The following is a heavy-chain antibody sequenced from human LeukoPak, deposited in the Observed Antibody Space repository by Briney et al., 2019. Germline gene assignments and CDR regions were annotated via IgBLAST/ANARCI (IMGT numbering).Heavy chain of an antibody. V-gene: IGHV3-23*01. CDR3: AKTASPGIAVAGNDY. D-gene: IGHD6-19*01. CDR2: ISGSGGST. J-gene: IGHJ4*02. CDR1: GFTFSSYA. Sequence: GGSLRLSCAASGFTFSSYAMSWVRQAPGKGLEWASAISGSGGSTYYADSVKGRFTISRDNSKNTLYLQMNSLRAEDTAVYYCAKTASPGIAVAGNDYWGQGTLVTVSS.